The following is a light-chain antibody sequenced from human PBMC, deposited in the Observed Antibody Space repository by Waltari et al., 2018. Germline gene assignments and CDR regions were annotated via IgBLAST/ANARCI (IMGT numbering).Light chain of an antibody. CDR2: DVS. Sequence: QSALTQPASVSGSPGQSITISCPGTSSDVGGYNFVSWYQQHPGKAPRLMIYDVSDRPSGVSNRFSGSKSGNTASLTISGLQAEDEADYYCSSYTSSSSYVFATGTKVTVL. J-gene: IGLJ1*01. CDR1: SSDVGGYNF. V-gene: IGLV2-14*03. CDR3: SSYTSSSSYV.